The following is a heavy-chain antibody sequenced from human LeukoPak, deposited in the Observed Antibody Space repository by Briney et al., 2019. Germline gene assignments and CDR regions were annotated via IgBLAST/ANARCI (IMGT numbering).Heavy chain of an antibody. CDR2: ISNNGGYT. CDR3: ARADYYDSSGYNPHFDY. Sequence: GGSLRLSCAASGFTFSSSAMSWVRQAPGKGLEWVSAISNNGGYTYYADSVQGRFTISRDNSKNTLYLQMNSLRAEDTAVYYCARADYYDSSGYNPHFDYWGQGTLVTVSS. D-gene: IGHD3-22*01. V-gene: IGHV3-23*01. CDR1: GFTFSSSA. J-gene: IGHJ4*02.